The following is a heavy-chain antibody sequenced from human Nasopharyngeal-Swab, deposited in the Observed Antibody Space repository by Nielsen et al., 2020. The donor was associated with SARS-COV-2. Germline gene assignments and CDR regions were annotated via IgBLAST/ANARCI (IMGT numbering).Heavy chain of an antibody. CDR2: ISGSGGST. J-gene: IGHJ4*02. V-gene: IGHV3-23*01. D-gene: IGHD3-10*01. CDR3: AKDREATYYYGSGSFDY. CDR1: GFTFSSYA. Sequence: GGSLRLSCAASGFTFSSYAMSWVRQAPGKGLEWVSAISGSGGSTYYADSVKGRFTISRDNSKNTLYLQMNSLRAEDTAVHYCAKDREATYYYGSGSFDYWGQGTLVNVYS.